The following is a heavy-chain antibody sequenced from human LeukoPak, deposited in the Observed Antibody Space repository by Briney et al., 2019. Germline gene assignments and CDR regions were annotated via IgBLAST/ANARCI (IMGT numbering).Heavy chain of an antibody. CDR2: VYSSGSS. V-gene: IGHV4-39*01. CDR1: GGSISSSGYY. CDR3: ARWAYSTDWYQYFDK. J-gene: IGHJ4*02. Sequence: SETLSLTCTVSGGSISSSGYYWGWIRQPPGKGLEWIGSVYSSGSSYYNPSLKSRVTISVDTSKNQFSLKLSSVTAADTAVYYCARWAYSTDWYQYFDKWGQGTLVTVSS. D-gene: IGHD6-19*01.